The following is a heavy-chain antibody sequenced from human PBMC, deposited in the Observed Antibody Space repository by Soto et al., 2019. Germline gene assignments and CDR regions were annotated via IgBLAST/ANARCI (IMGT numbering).Heavy chain of an antibody. CDR2: IYHGGTT. CDR1: GDSISSGSY. CDR3: ARVHVMVVAGSTFDY. J-gene: IGHJ4*03. Sequence: PSETLSLTCTVSGDSISSGSYWGWIRQPPGEGPEWIASIYHGGTTFYNPSLKSRISISVDTSKNQFSLRLTSETAADTATYYCARVHVMVVAGSTFDYWGPGTLVTVSS. V-gene: IGHV4-38-2*02. D-gene: IGHD6-19*01.